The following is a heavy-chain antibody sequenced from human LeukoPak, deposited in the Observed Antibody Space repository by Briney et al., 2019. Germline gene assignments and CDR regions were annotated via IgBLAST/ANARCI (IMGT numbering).Heavy chain of an antibody. CDR2: INPNSGDT. D-gene: IGHD5-18*01. V-gene: IGHV1-2*02. Sequence: ASVKVSCKASGYTFTGYYMHWVRQAPGQGLEWMGWINPNSGDTNYAQKFQGRVTMTRDTSISTAYMELSRLRSDDTAVYYCARKGGYSYGGGEFYWGQGTLVTVSS. CDR3: ARKGGYSYGGGEFY. J-gene: IGHJ4*02. CDR1: GYTFTGYY.